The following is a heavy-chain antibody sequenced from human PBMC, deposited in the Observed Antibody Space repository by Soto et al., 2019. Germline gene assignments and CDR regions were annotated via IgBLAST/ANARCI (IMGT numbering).Heavy chain of an antibody. D-gene: IGHD2-2*02. CDR2: INPNSGGT. J-gene: IGHJ6*02. V-gene: IGHV1-2*02. Sequence: ASVKVSCKASGYTFTGYYMHWVRQAPGQGLEWMGWINPNSGGTNYAQKFQGRVTMTRDTSISTAYMELSRLRSDDTAVYYGARDQCSSTSCYTGGYYYYYGMDVWGQGTTVTVSS. CDR3: ARDQCSSTSCYTGGYYYYYGMDV. CDR1: GYTFTGYY.